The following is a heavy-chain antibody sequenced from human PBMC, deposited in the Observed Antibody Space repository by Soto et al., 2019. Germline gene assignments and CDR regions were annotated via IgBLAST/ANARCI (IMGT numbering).Heavy chain of an antibody. CDR2: IIPIFGTA. J-gene: IGHJ4*02. Sequence: ASVKVSCKASGGTLSSYAISWVRQAPGQGLEWMGGIIPIFGTANYAQKFQGRVTITADESTSTAYMELSSLRSEDTAVYYCARGFGYCGGDCYSVDYWGQGTLVTVSS. D-gene: IGHD2-21*02. CDR3: ARGFGYCGGDCYSVDY. V-gene: IGHV1-69*13. CDR1: GGTLSSYA.